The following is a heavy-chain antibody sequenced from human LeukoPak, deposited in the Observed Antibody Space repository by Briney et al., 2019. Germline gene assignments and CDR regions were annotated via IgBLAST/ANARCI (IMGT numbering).Heavy chain of an antibody. CDR1: GFTFSSYS. D-gene: IGHD3-10*01. V-gene: IGHV3-48*01. CDR3: TYGSGSYANH. Sequence: PGGSLRLSCAASGFTFSSYSMNWVRQAPGKGLEWVAYISSSSSTIYYAHSVKGRFTISSDNAKNSLYLQMNSLRAEDTAVYYCTYGSGSYANHWGQGTLVTVSS. J-gene: IGHJ5*02. CDR2: ISSSSSTI.